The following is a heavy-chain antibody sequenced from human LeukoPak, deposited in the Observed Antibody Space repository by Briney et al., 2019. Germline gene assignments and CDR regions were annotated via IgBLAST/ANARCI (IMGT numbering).Heavy chain of an antibody. CDR1: GFTFSSYE. V-gene: IGHV3-48*03. D-gene: IGHD3-9*01. J-gene: IGHJ4*02. CDR3: ARDIRHYDILTGYPDY. Sequence: GSLRLPCAASGFTFSSYEMNGVRQAPGKGLEWVSYISSSGSTIYYADSVKGRFTISRDNAKNSLYLQMNSLRAEDTAVYYCARDIRHYDILTGYPDYWGQGTLVTVSP. CDR2: ISSSGSTI.